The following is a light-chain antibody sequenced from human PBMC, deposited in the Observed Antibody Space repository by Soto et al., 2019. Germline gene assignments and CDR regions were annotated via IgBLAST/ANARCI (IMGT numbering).Light chain of an antibody. J-gene: IGKJ4*01. Sequence: IQLTQSPSSLSASVGDRVTITCRASQGISSYLAWYQQKPGKVPKLLIYAASTLQSGVPSRFSGSGSGTDFTLTISSLQPEDFATYYCQQLNSYLPLTFGGGTKVDIK. CDR3: QQLNSYLPLT. CDR1: QGISSY. CDR2: AAS. V-gene: IGKV1-9*01.